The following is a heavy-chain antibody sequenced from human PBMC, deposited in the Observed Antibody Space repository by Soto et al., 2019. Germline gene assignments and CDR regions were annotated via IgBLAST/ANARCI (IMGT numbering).Heavy chain of an antibody. J-gene: IGHJ4*02. CDR2: IRSKAYGGTT. Sequence: GGSLRLSCTASGFTFGDYAMSWFRQAPGKGLEWVGFIRSKAYGGTTEYAASVKGRFTISRDDSKSIAYLQMNSLKTEDTAVYYCTRGRGYSYGFRHYYDSSGYYFDYWGQGTLVTVSS. CDR1: GFTFGDYA. D-gene: IGHD3-22*01. V-gene: IGHV3-49*03. CDR3: TRGRGYSYGFRHYYDSSGYYFDY.